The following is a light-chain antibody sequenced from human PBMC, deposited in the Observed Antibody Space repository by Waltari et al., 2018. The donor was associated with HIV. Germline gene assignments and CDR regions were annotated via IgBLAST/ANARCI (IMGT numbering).Light chain of an antibody. J-gene: IGKJ2*01. V-gene: IGKV3-11*01. Sequence: ELVLTQSPATLSLSPGDRATLSCRASQSIGSYLAWYQQKPGQAPRLLIYETSNSATGIPARFSGSGSGTDFALTISSLEPEDFGVYYCQQRSKWPPTFGQGTKLEIK. CDR3: QQRSKWPPT. CDR1: QSIGSY. CDR2: ETS.